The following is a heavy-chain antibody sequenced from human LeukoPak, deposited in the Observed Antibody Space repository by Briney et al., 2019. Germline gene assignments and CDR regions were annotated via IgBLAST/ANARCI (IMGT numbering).Heavy chain of an antibody. CDR3: ARDISVAGSFLFFDY. CDR1: GGSISSYY. J-gene: IGHJ4*02. V-gene: IGHV4-4*07. CDR2: IYTSGSS. D-gene: IGHD6-19*01. Sequence: SETQSLTCTVSGGSISSYYWSWIRQPAGKGLEWIGRIYTSGSSNSNPSLKSRVTMSADTSKNQFSLKLSSVTAADTAVYYCARDISVAGSFLFFDYWGQGTLVIVTS.